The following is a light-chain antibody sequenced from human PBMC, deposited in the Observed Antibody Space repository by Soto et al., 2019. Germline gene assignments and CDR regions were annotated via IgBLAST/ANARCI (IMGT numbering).Light chain of an antibody. V-gene: IGLV2-14*01. J-gene: IGLJ2*01. CDR3: TSYTTFSTLV. CDR1: SSDIGAYDS. Sequence: QSALTQPASVSGSPGQSITIPCTGTSSDIGAYDSVSWYQQYPDKAPKLIIYDVANRPSGVSDRLSGSKSGNTASLTISGLQADDEADYYCTSYTTFSTLVLGGGTKLTVL. CDR2: DVA.